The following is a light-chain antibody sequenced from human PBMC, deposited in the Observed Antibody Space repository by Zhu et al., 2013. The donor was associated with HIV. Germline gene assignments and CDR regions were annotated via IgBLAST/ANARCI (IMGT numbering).Light chain of an antibody. CDR1: QSISSY. CDR3: QQSYSIPPWT. J-gene: IGKJ1*01. CDR2: AAS. Sequence: DIQMTQSPSSLSASVGDRVTITCRASQSISSYLNWYQQKPGKAPKLLMYAASSLQSGVPSRFSGSGSGTDFTLTIGSLQPEDFATYYCQQSYSIPPWTFGQGTKVEIK. V-gene: IGKV1-39*01.